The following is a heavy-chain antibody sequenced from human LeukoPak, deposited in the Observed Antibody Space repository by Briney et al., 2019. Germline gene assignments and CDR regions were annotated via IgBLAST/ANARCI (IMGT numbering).Heavy chain of an antibody. J-gene: IGHJ5*02. CDR2: IYPGDSDT. V-gene: IGHV5-51*01. CDR3: ARLGDQRGAYNWFDP. CDR1: GYSFTSYW. Sequence: GESLKISCKGSGYSFTSYWIGWVRQMPGKGLEWMGIIYPGDSDTRYSPSFQGQVTISADKSISTAYLQWSSLKASDTAMYYCARLGDQRGAYNWFDPWGQGTLVTVSS. D-gene: IGHD2-21*02.